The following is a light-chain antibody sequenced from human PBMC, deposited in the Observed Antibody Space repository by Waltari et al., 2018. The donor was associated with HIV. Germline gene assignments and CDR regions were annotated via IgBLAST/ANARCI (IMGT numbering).Light chain of an antibody. V-gene: IGLV2-11*01. Sequence: QSALTQPRSVSGSPGQSVTVSCTGTSSHVGGYDYVSWYQQQPGKTPKLMIYEVNKERSRSPDLVSGAKSGNTASLTISGLQAEEEADYYCCSYAGITRVFGGGTKLTVL. CDR2: EVN. CDR1: SSHVGGYDY. J-gene: IGLJ2*01. CDR3: CSYAGITRV.